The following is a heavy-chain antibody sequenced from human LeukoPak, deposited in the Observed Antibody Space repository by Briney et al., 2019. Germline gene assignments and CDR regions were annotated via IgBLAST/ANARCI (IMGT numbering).Heavy chain of an antibody. V-gene: IGHV1-69*13. CDR2: IIPIFGTA. CDR1: GGTFSSYA. D-gene: IGHD3-22*01. Sequence: ASVKVSCKASGGTFSSYAISWVRQAPGQGLEWMGGIIPIFGTANYAQKFQGRVTITADESTSTAYMELSSLRSEDTAVYYCARTYYYDSSGYHGRYYFDYWGQGTLVTVSS. CDR3: ARTYYYDSSGYHGRYYFDY. J-gene: IGHJ4*02.